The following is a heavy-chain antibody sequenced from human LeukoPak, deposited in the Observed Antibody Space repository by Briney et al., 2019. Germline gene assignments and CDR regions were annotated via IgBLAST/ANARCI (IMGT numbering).Heavy chain of an antibody. V-gene: IGHV3-23*01. CDR2: ISGSGGST. D-gene: IGHD4-17*01. Sequence: GGSLRLSCAASGFTFSSYAMSWVRQALGKGLEWVSAISGSGGSTYYADSVKGRFTISRDNSKNTLYLQMNSLRAEDTAVYYCAKEIWTVTTISYYFDYWGQGTLVTVSS. CDR1: GFTFSSYA. J-gene: IGHJ4*02. CDR3: AKEIWTVTTISYYFDY.